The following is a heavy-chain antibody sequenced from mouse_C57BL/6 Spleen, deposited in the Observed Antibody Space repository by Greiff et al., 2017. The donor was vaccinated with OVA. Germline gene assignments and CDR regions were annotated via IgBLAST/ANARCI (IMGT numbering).Heavy chain of an antibody. CDR3: ARNILMITTTFWYFDV. Sequence: QVQLQQSGPGLVQPSQSLSITCTVSGFSLTSYGVHWVRQSPGRGLEWLGVIWSGGSTDYNAALISRLSISKDNSKSQVFFTMNSLQADDTAIYYCARNILMITTTFWYFDVWGTGTTVTVSS. CDR1: GFSLTSYG. V-gene: IGHV2-2*01. J-gene: IGHJ1*03. CDR2: IWSGGST. D-gene: IGHD2-4*01.